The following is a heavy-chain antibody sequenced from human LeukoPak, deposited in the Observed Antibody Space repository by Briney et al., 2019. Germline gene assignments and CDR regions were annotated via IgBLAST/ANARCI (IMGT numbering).Heavy chain of an antibody. V-gene: IGHV3-30*18. Sequence: GGSLRLSCAAFGFTFSSYGMHWVRQAPGKGLEWVAVISYDGSNKYYADSVKGRFTISRDNSKNTLYLQMNSLRAEDTAVYYCAKDRNAYYYGSGPFDYWGQGTLVTVSS. CDR1: GFTFSSYG. J-gene: IGHJ4*02. D-gene: IGHD3-10*01. CDR2: ISYDGSNK. CDR3: AKDRNAYYYGSGPFDY.